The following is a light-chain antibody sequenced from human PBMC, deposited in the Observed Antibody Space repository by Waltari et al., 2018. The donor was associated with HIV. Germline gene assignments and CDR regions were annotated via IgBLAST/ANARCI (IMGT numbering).Light chain of an antibody. V-gene: IGLV2-14*01. CDR3: SSYTSSSTWV. J-gene: IGLJ3*02. CDR2: EVS. CDR1: SSDVGRYNH. Sequence: SALTQPASVSGSPGLSIPISCTGTSSDVGRYNHVSWFRQHAGNAPKLMIFEVSNRPSGVSNRFSGSKSGNTASLTISGLQAEDEADYYCSSYTSSSTWVFGGGTKVTVL.